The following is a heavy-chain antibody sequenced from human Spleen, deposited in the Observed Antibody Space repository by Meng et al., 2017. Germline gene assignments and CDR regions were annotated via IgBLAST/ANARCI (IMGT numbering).Heavy chain of an antibody. D-gene: IGHD7-27*01. V-gene: IGHV3-30*04. CDR1: GFIFSSFS. J-gene: IGHJ3*02. CDR3: ARDLTGDDVFDI. CDR2: ISYDGNTE. Sequence: GESLKISCTASGFIFSSFSVHWVRQAPGKGLEWVAAISYDGNTENYADSVKGRFTISRDNSKNTLHLQMNSLRTEDTALYYCARDLTGDDVFDIWGQGTMVTVSS.